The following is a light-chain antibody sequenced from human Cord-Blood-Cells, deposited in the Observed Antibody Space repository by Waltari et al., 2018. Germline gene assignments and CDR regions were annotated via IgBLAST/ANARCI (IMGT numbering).Light chain of an antibody. CDR1: SSDVGGYNY. J-gene: IGLJ1*01. Sequence: QSALTQPASVSGSPAQSITISCPGTSSDVGGYNYASWYQQHPGKAPKLMIYDVSKRPSGVSNRFSGSKSGNTASLTISGLQAEDEADYYCSSYTSSSTRVFGTGTKVTVL. CDR3: SSYTSSSTRV. CDR2: DVS. V-gene: IGLV2-14*01.